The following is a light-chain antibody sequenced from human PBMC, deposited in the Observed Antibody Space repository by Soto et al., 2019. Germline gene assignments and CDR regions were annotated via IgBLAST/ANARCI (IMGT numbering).Light chain of an antibody. V-gene: IGLV2-11*01. CDR1: RSDVGGYNY. CDR2: DVS. Sequence: QSVLTQPRSVSGSPGQSVTLSCTGTRSDVGGYNYVSWYQQHPGKAPKLMIYDVSKRPSGVPDRFSGSKSGNTASLTISGLQAEDEADYYCCSYAGSYTHVVFGGGTKLTVL. J-gene: IGLJ2*01. CDR3: CSYAGSYTHVV.